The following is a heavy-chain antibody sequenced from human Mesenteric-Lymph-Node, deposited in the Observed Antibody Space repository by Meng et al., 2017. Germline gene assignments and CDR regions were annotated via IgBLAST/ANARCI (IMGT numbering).Heavy chain of an antibody. CDR1: GFTFSSYW. CDR2: IKQDGSEK. V-gene: IGHV3-7*01. D-gene: IGHD1-26*01. J-gene: IGHJ4*02. CDR3: ARDRGSGTHYALPGDY. Sequence: GESLKISCAASGFTFSSYWMSWVRQAPGKGLEWVANIKQDGSEKYYVDSVKGRFTISRDNAKNSLYLQMNSLRVEDTAVYYCARDRGSGTHYALPGDYWGQGTLVTVSS.